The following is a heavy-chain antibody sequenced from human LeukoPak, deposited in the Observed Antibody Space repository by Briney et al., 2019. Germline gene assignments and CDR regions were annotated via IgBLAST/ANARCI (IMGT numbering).Heavy chain of an antibody. CDR2: ISGSGGST. J-gene: IGHJ1*01. V-gene: IGHV3-23*01. Sequence: PGGSLRLSCAASGFTFSSYAMSWVRQAPGKGLGWVSAISGSGGSTYYADSVKGRFTISRDNSKNTLYLQMNSLRAEDTAVYYCAKRLGFYSSGYSNLQHWGQGTLVTVSS. CDR1: GFTFSSYA. D-gene: IGHD6-19*01. CDR3: AKRLGFYSSGYSNLQH.